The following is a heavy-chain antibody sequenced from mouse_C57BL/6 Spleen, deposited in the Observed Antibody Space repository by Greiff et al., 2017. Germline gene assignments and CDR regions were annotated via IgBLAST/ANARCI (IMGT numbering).Heavy chain of an antibody. D-gene: IGHD1-1*01. J-gene: IGHJ3*01. CDR2: IYPRSGTT. V-gene: IGHV1-81*01. CDR1: GYTFTSYG. Sequence: QVQLQQSGAELARPGASVKLSCKASGYTFTSYGISWVKQRTGQGLEWIGEIYPRSGTTYYNEKFKGKATLTADKSSSTAYMELRSLTSEDSAVYFCARERASTVVAKAYWGQGTLVTVSA. CDR3: ARERASTVVAKAY.